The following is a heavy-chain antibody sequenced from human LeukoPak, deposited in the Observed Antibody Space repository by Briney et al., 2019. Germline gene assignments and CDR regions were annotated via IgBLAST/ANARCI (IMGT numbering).Heavy chain of an antibody. V-gene: IGHV3-49*04. Sequence: GGSLRLSCTGSGFIFGDYGLSWVRQAPGKGLGWVGFIRGKAYGGTTQYAASVKGRFTISRDDSKSIAYLQMNSLKTDDTAVYYCARYKTYSYDTPGDYWGPGTLVTVSS. CDR3: ARYKTYSYDTPGDY. D-gene: IGHD3-22*01. CDR2: IRGKAYGGTT. J-gene: IGHJ4*02. CDR1: GFIFGDYG.